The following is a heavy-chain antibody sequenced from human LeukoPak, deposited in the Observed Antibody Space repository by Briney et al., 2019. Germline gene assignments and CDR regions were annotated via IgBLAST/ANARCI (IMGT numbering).Heavy chain of an antibody. CDR2: INRDGSST. J-gene: IGHJ4*02. CDR1: GFTFGDYA. V-gene: IGHV3-74*01. D-gene: IGHD6-13*01. CDR3: VRDTSSRFDY. Sequence: GGSLRLSCTASGFTFGDYAMSWVRQAPGKGLVWVSRINRDGSSTVYADSVKGRFTISRDNAKNTLYLQMNSLRGEDTAVYYCVRDTSSRFDYWGQGTLVTVSS.